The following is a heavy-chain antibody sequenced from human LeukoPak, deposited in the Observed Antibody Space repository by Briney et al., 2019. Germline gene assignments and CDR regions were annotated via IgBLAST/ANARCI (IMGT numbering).Heavy chain of an antibody. V-gene: IGHV3-30*04. J-gene: IGHJ4*02. CDR3: ARSGSYRDYFDY. Sequence: GGSLRLSCVASGFTFTSYAMHWVRQAPGKGLEWVAVISCDGSYKSYADSVKGRFTISRDNSKNTLSLQMNSLRAEDTAVYYCARSGSYRDYFDYWGQGTLVTVSS. D-gene: IGHD1-26*01. CDR1: GFTFTSYA. CDR2: ISCDGSYK.